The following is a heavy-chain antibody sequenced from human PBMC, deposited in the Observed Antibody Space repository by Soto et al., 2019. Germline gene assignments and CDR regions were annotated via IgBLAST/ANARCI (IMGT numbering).Heavy chain of an antibody. Sequence: SETLSLTCTVSGGSMNNYYWSWIRQAPGKALQYIGYISYMGTTNYNPSLKSRVTISVDTSKNQFSLKLTSVTAADTAVYYCARVSRTLPSVTDVWGQGTTVTVSS. D-gene: IGHD3-10*01. CDR2: ISYMGTT. J-gene: IGHJ6*02. V-gene: IGHV4-59*08. CDR1: GGSMNNYY. CDR3: ARVSRTLPSVTDV.